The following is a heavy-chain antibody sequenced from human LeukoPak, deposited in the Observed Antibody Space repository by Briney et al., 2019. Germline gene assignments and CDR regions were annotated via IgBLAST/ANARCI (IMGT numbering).Heavy chain of an antibody. D-gene: IGHD2-2*01. J-gene: IGHJ4*02. CDR1: GGTFSSYA. CDR3: ARDLFPDIVVVPAAHPYYFDY. Sequence: ASVKVSCKASGGTFSSYAISWVRQAPGQGLEWMGWISAYNGNTNYAQKLQGRVTMTTDTSTSTAYMELRSLRSDDTAVYYCARDLFPDIVVVPAAHPYYFDYWGQGTLVTVSS. CDR2: ISAYNGNT. V-gene: IGHV1-18*01.